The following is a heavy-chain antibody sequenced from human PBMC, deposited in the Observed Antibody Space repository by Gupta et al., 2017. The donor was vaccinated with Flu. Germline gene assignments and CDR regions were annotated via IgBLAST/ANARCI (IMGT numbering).Heavy chain of an antibody. CDR2: IYPRDSDT. Sequence: EVQLVQSGAEVRKPGESLKISCKTSGYSFGNYWIGWGRQMLGKGLEWMAIIYPRDSDTSNSPSCPGQATISADNSINTAYLQWRSLKAADTAIYYCARQATEMTSVVLHGGQRSLVTVSS. V-gene: IGHV5-51*01. J-gene: IGHJ4*02. CDR1: GYSFGNYW. CDR3: ARQATEMTSVVLH. D-gene: IGHD4-4*01.